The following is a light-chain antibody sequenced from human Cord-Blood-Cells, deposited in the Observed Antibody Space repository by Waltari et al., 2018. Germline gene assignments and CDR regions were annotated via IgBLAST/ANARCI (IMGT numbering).Light chain of an antibody. Sequence: SITISCTGTSSDVGSYNLVSWYQQHPGKAPKLMIYEGSKRSSGVSNRFSGSKSGNTASLTISGLQAEDEADYYCCSYAGSSTLVFGGGTKLTVL. J-gene: IGLJ3*02. CDR3: CSYAGSSTLV. CDR2: EGS. CDR1: SSDVGSYNL. V-gene: IGLV2-23*01.